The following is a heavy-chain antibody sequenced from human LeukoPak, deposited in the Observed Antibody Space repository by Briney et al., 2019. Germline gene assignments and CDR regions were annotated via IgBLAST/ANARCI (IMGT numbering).Heavy chain of an antibody. J-gene: IGHJ4*02. CDR2: ISSSGHVI. CDR3: ASAYYDYVWGSYRPL. Sequence: GGSLRLSCAASGFTFSDYYMSWIRQAPGKGLEWVSYISSSGHVIQYADSVKGRFTISRDNSKNTLYLQMNSLRAEDTAVYYCASAYYDYVWGSYRPLWGQGTLVTVSS. D-gene: IGHD3-16*02. V-gene: IGHV3-11*04. CDR1: GFTFSDYY.